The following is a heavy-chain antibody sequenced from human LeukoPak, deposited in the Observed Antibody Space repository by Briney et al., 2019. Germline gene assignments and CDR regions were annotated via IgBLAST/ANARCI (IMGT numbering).Heavy chain of an antibody. Sequence: ASVKVSCEASGYTFTSYDINWVRQATGQGLEWMGWMNPNSGNTGYAQKFQGRVTMTRNTSISTAYMELSSLRSEDTAVYYCARGSGYSKGINWFDPWGQGTLVTVSS. V-gene: IGHV1-8*01. CDR1: GYTFTSYD. CDR3: ARGSGYSKGINWFDP. D-gene: IGHD4-11*01. CDR2: MNPNSGNT. J-gene: IGHJ5*02.